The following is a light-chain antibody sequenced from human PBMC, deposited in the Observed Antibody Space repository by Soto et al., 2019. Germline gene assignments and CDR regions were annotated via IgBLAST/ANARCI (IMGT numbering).Light chain of an antibody. CDR3: QQYNKWPLT. CDR2: DAS. V-gene: IGKV3-15*01. Sequence: EIVMTQSPATLSLSPGERATLSCRASQSVYSTLAWYQQKPGQAPRLLIYDASTRATGIPARFSGTWSASEFTLTIRSLQSEDSAVYYCQQYNKWPLTFGGGTKVEIK. J-gene: IGKJ4*01. CDR1: QSVYST.